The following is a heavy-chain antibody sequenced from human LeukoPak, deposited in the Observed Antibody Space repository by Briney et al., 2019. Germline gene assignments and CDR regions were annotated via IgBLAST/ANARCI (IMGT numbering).Heavy chain of an antibody. CDR2: IKQDGSEK. D-gene: IGHD6-13*01. CDR3: ASEGGSSWYEGY. CDR1: GFTFSSYW. J-gene: IGHJ4*02. Sequence: PGGSLRLSCAASGFTFSSYWMSWVRQAPGKGLEWVAKIKQDGSEKYYVDSVKGRFTISRDNAKNSLYLQMNSLRVEDTAVYYCASEGGSSWYEGYWGQGTLVTVSS. V-gene: IGHV3-7*01.